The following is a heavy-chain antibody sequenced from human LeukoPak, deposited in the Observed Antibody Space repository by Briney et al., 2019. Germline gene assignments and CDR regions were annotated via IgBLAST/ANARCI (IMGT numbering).Heavy chain of an antibody. V-gene: IGHV6-1*01. CDR1: GDSVSSNSAA. CDR2: TYYRSKWYN. D-gene: IGHD3-10*01. CDR3: ARAKLTYYYGSGSYFHYYYGMDV. Sequence: SQTLSLTCAISGDSVSSNSAAWNWIRQSPSRGLEWLGRTYYRSKWYNDYAVSVKSRITINPDTSKNQFSLQLNSVTPEDTAVYYSARAKLTYYYGSGSYFHYYYGMDVWGQGTTVTVSS. J-gene: IGHJ6*02.